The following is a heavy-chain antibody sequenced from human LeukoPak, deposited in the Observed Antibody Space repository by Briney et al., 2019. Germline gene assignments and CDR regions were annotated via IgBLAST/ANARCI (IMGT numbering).Heavy chain of an antibody. CDR3: VRQRGASGTINHFDP. V-gene: IGHV5-51*01. J-gene: IGHJ5*02. CDR2: IYPDDSDT. Sequence: GESLKISCKTSGYSFTTYWIGWVRQMPGTGLEWVGAIYPDDSDTRYSPSFQGQVVVSADRSIRTAYLQWNTLKTSDTAMYYCVRQRGASGTINHFDPWGQGTLVTVSS. CDR1: GYSFTTYW. D-gene: IGHD3-10*01.